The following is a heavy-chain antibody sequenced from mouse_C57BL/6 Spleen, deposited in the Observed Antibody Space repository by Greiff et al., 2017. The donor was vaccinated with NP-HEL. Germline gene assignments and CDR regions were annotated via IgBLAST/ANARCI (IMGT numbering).Heavy chain of an antibody. D-gene: IGHD2-3*01. J-gene: IGHJ3*01. CDR3: ARNGYYDAWFAY. Sequence: VQLQQPGAELVKPGASVKLSCKASGYTFTSYWMQWVKQRPGQGLEWIGEIDPSDSYTNYNQKFKGKATLTVDTSSSTAYMQRSSLTSEDSAVYYCARNGYYDAWFAYWGQGTLVTVSA. V-gene: IGHV1-50*01. CDR2: IDPSDSYT. CDR1: GYTFTSYW.